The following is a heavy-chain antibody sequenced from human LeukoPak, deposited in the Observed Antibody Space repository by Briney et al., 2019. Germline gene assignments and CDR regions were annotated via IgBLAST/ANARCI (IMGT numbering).Heavy chain of an antibody. Sequence: PGGSLRLSCAASGFTFSSYEMNWVRQAPGKGLEWVSYVSSSGSTIYYADSVKGRFTISRDNAKNSLYLQMNSLRAEDTAVYYCARDAYGDYRAYYFDYWGQGTLVTVSS. CDR1: GFTFSSYE. D-gene: IGHD4-17*01. J-gene: IGHJ4*02. CDR2: VSSSGSTI. CDR3: ARDAYGDYRAYYFDY. V-gene: IGHV3-48*03.